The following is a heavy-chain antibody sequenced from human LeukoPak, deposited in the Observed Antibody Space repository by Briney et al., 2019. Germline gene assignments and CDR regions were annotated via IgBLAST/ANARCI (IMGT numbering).Heavy chain of an antibody. CDR2: TYYRSQQWHS. J-gene: IGHJ4*02. V-gene: IGHV6-1*01. Sequence: SQTLSLTCAISGDSVSSNGASWNWIRQSPSRGLEWLGRTYYRSQQWHSDYAPSVKGRITLNPDTSKNQFSLQLNSMSPEDTAVYYCGRETDFGVVTNWGQGTLVTVSS. D-gene: IGHD3-3*01. CDR3: GRETDFGVVTN. CDR1: GDSVSSNGAS.